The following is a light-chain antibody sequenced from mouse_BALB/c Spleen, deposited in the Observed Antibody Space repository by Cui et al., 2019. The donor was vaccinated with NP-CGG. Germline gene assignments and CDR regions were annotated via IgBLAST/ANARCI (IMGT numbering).Light chain of an antibody. CDR1: TGAVTTSNY. Sequence: AVVAQESALTTSPGETVTLTCRSSTGAVTTSNYAYWVQEKPDHLFTGLIGGTNNRAPGVPARFSGSLIGDKAALTITGAQTEDEAIYFCALWYSNHWVFGGGTKLTVL. CDR3: ALWYSNHWV. CDR2: GTN. V-gene: IGLV1*01. J-gene: IGLJ1*01.